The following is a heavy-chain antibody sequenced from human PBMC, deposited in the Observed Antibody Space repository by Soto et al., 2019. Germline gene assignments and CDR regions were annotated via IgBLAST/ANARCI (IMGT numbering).Heavy chain of an antibody. J-gene: IGHJ3*02. CDR2: INPSGGST. CDR1: GYTFTSYY. D-gene: IGHD3-22*01. CDR3: ARDYYDSSGYSDAFDI. V-gene: IGHV1-46*01. Sequence: GASVKVSCKASGYTFTSYYMHWVRQAPGQGLEWMGIINPSGGSTSYAQKFQGRVTMTRDTSTSTVYMELSSLRSEDTAAYYCARDYYDSSGYSDAFDIWGQGTMVTVSS.